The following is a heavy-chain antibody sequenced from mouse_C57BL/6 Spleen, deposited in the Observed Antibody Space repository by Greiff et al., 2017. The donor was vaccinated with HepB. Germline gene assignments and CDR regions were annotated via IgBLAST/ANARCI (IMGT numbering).Heavy chain of an antibody. D-gene: IGHD2-5*01. Sequence: DVHLVESEGGLVQPGSSMKLSCTASGFTFSDYYMAWVRQVPEKGLEWVANINYDGSSTYYLDSLKSRFIISRDNAKNILYLQMSSLKSEDTATYYCARETYYSNSYAMDYWGQGTSVTVSS. V-gene: IGHV5-16*01. J-gene: IGHJ4*01. CDR2: INYDGSST. CDR1: GFTFSDYY. CDR3: ARETYYSNSYAMDY.